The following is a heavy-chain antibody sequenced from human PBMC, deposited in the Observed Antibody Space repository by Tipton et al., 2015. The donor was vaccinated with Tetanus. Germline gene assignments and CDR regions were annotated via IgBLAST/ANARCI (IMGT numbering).Heavy chain of an antibody. Sequence: LRLSCTVSGGSVSGGDYHWSWIRQPPGKGLEWIGYSHYSGSTSSNPSLKSRVSMSVDTSKNQFSLRLSSVTAADTAVYYCARIVRMGDFSFFDSWGLGTLVTVSS. J-gene: IGHJ4*02. CDR3: ARIVRMGDFSFFDS. CDR2: SHYSGST. V-gene: IGHV4-61*08. CDR1: GGSVSGGDYH. D-gene: IGHD3-16*01.